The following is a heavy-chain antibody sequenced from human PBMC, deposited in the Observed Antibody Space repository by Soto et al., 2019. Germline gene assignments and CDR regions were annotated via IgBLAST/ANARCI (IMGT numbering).Heavy chain of an antibody. D-gene: IGHD2-15*01. CDR1: GYTVTSYY. CDR2: INPSGGNT. V-gene: IGHV1-46*03. CDR3: TRDGALLRRPSYFEY. J-gene: IGHJ4*01. Sequence: QVQLVQSGAEVKKPGASVKLSCKASGYTVTSYYMHWVRQAPGQGLAWMGIINPSGGNTSYAQKCQGRLTMTRDTSTTTVYMELSSLRSEDTAVYYCTRDGALLRRPSYFEYWGHGIPVTVSS.